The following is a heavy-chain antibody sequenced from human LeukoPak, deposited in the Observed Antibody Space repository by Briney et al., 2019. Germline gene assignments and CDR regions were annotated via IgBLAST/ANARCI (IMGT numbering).Heavy chain of an antibody. D-gene: IGHD5-18*01. Sequence: PGGSLRLSCAASGFTVSSNYMSWVRQAPGKGLEWVSVIYSGGSTYYADSVKGRFTISRDNSKNTLCLQMNSLRAEDTAVYYCARVDTYSYGYDYWGQGTLVTVSS. CDR1: GFTVSSNY. CDR2: IYSGGST. V-gene: IGHV3-53*01. J-gene: IGHJ4*02. CDR3: ARVDTYSYGYDY.